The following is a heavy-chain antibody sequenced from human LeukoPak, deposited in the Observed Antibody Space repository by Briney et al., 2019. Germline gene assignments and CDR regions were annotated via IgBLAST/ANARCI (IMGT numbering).Heavy chain of an antibody. D-gene: IGHD5-18*01. Sequence: GGSLRLSCAASGFTFSSYAMSWVRQAPGKGLEWVSGVSGSGGSTYYADSVKGRFTISRDKTKNTVFLQMHNLRADDTAVYFCARHDSFIPYWGQGALVTVSS. CDR1: GFTFSSYA. J-gene: IGHJ4*02. CDR3: ARHDSFIPY. V-gene: IGHV3-23*01. CDR2: VSGSGGST.